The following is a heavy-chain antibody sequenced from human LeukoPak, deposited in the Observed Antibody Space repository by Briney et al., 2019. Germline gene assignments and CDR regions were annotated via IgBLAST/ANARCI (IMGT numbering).Heavy chain of an antibody. Sequence: GGSLRLSCAASGFTFSSYAMSWVRQAPGKGLEWVSAISGSGGSTYYADSVKGRFTISRDNSKNTLYLQMNSLRAEDTAVYYCAKVVSIVVVPAANFDYWGQGTLVTVSS. D-gene: IGHD2-2*01. V-gene: IGHV3-23*01. CDR2: ISGSGGST. CDR1: GFTFSSYA. J-gene: IGHJ4*02. CDR3: AKVVSIVVVPAANFDY.